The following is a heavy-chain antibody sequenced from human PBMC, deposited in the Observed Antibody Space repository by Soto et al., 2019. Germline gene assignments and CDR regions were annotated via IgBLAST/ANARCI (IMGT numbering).Heavy chain of an antibody. CDR3: AKDSMTTVTTRTFDP. CDR2: ISYDGSNK. J-gene: IGHJ5*02. Sequence: GGSLRLSCAASGFTFSSYGMHWVRQAPGKGLEWVAVISYDGSNKYYADSVKGRFTISRDNSKNTLYQQMNSLRAEDTAVYYCAKDSMTTVTTRTFDPWGQGTLVTVSS. V-gene: IGHV3-30*18. D-gene: IGHD4-4*01. CDR1: GFTFSSYG.